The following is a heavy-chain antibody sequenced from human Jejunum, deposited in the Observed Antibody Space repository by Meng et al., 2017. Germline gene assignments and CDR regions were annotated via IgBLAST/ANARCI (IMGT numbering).Heavy chain of an antibody. CDR1: GGSISSGIYF. J-gene: IGHJ5*02. CDR2: IYYSGTT. Sequence: QVQLQESGPGLVKPSQTLSLTCTVSGGSISSGIYFWTWIRQHPGKGLEWIGNIYYSGTTNYNPSLKSLVTISVDTSKNQFSLKLTSVTAADTAVYFCATHFGFSFDPWGQGTLVTVSS. V-gene: IGHV4-31*01. D-gene: IGHD3-10*01. CDR3: ATHFGFSFDP.